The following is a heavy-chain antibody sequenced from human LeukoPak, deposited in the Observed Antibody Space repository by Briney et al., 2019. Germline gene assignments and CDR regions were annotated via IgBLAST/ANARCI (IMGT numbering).Heavy chain of an antibody. CDR1: GGTFSSYP. V-gene: IGHV1-69*13. J-gene: IGHJ4*02. D-gene: IGHD5-12*01. CDR2: IIPIFGSA. Sequence: SVKVSCKASGGTFSSYPISWVRQAPGQGLEWMGGIIPIFGSANYAQKFQGRVTITADESTSTAYMELSSLRSEDTAVYYCARGYSGYDYTVYYFDYWGQGTLVTVSS. CDR3: ARGYSGYDYTVYYFDY.